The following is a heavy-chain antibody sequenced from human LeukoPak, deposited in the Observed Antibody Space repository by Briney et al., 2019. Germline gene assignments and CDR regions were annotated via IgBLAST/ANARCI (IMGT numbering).Heavy chain of an antibody. J-gene: IGHJ6*02. D-gene: IGHD2-2*01. CDR2: ISGYNGNT. CDR1: GYTFTRYF. V-gene: IGHV1-18*01. CDR3: ARETYCSSTSCYLRGFYGMDV. Sequence: ASVKVSCKGSGYTFTRYFISWVRQAPGQGLECMGWISGYNGNTNYAQNLQGRVTMTTDTSTSTAYMELRSLRSDDTAVYYCARETYCSSTSCYLRGFYGMDVWGQGTTVTVSS.